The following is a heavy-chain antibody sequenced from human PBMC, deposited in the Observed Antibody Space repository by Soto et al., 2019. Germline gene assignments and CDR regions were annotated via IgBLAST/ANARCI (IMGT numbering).Heavy chain of an antibody. Sequence: SETLSLTCTVSGGSTSSDNYWSWIRQPPGKGLEWIGHIYYSGNTDYNPSLKSRLAISIDTSKNQFSLKLSSVTAAGTAVYFCAREGGESSDGLYYFDSWGQGSLVTVSS. V-gene: IGHV4-30-4*01. D-gene: IGHD3-16*01. CDR1: GGSTSSDNY. CDR2: IYYSGNT. CDR3: AREGGESSDGLYYFDS. J-gene: IGHJ4*02.